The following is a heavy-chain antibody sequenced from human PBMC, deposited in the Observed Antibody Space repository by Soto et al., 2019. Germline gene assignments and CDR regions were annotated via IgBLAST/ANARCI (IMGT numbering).Heavy chain of an antibody. CDR1: GYTFTSYA. CDR2: INAGNGNT. D-gene: IGHD6-6*01. V-gene: IGHV1-3*01. CDR3: ASEQLEIYYYYGRYG. J-gene: IGHJ6*02. Sequence: ASVKVSCKASGYTFTSYAMHWVRQAPGQRLEWMGWINAGNGNTKYSQKFQGRVTITRDTSASTAYMELSSLRSEDTAVYYGASEQLEIYYYYGRYGWRQGTTVTVSS.